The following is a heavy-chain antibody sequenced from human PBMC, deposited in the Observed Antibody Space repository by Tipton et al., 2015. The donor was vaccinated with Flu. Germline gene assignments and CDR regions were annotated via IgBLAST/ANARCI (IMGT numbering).Heavy chain of an antibody. CDR2: INHSGST. D-gene: IGHD6-19*01. J-gene: IGHJ5*02. V-gene: IGHV4-34*01. CDR3: ARGLYSSDAFDP. CDR1: GGSFSGYY. Sequence: TLSLTCAVYGGSFSGYYWSWIRQPPGKGLEWIGEINHSGSTNYNPSLKSRVTISVDTSKNQFSLKLSSVTAADTAVYYCARGLYSSDAFDPWGQGTLVPVSS.